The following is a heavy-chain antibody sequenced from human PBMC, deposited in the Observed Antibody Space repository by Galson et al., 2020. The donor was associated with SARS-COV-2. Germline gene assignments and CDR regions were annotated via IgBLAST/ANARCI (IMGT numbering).Heavy chain of an antibody. V-gene: IGHV4-34*01. CDR3: ARGDSRKVFWSSPFQAGRPARS. CDR2: INHSGST. D-gene: IGHD2-8*02. Sequence: SETLSLTCAVYGGSFSDYYWNWIRQPPGKGLEWIGEINHSGSTNYNPSLKSRVTISVDTSKNQFSLKLRSVTAADTAVYYCARGDSRKVFWSSPFQAGRPARSWGQGTLVTVSS. J-gene: IGHJ5*02. CDR1: GGSFSDYY.